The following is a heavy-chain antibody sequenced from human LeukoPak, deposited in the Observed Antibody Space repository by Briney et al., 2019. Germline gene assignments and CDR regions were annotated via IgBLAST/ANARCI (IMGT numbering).Heavy chain of an antibody. CDR2: ISDSGDST. Sequence: GGSLRLSCAVSGFTFGSYAMSWVRQAPGKGLEWVAVISDSGDSTFYAAFVKGRFTIFRDNTKNTQYLQMDSLRAEDTAVYHCAKGGGASRSSHVSHCGQGSLVTVYS. D-gene: IGHD2-15*01. CDR3: AKGGGASRSSHVSH. J-gene: IGHJ4*02. CDR1: GFTFGSYA. V-gene: IGHV3-23*01.